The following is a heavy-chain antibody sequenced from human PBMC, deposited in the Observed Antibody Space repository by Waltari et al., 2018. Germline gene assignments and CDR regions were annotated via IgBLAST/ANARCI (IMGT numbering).Heavy chain of an antibody. D-gene: IGHD7-27*01. CDR2: ISSTSTYT. Sequence: EVQLVESGGGLVKPGGSLRLSCADSGFSFSNYSMNWVRQAPGKGLEWVSSISSTSTYTHYADSVKGRFTISRDNAKNSLYLQMNSLRGDDTAVYYCARGGWGFSLDYWGQGTLVTFSS. CDR1: GFSFSNYS. V-gene: IGHV3-21*01. J-gene: IGHJ4*02. CDR3: ARGGWGFSLDY.